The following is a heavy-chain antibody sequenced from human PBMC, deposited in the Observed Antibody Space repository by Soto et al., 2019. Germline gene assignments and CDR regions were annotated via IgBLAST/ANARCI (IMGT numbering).Heavy chain of an antibody. Sequence: EGQLLGSGGGLVQPGGSLRLSCVASGLRFSTYWMNWVRQPPGMGLEWVANIDPDGRVGTYVDSVKGRFTTSRDNAMNSEYLQMNSLSADDTAMYFCAGWGEHDANVWGQGILVTVSA. D-gene: IGHD7-27*01. V-gene: IGHV3-7*03. J-gene: IGHJ4*02. CDR3: AGWGEHDANV. CDR1: GLRFSTYW. CDR2: IDPDGRVG.